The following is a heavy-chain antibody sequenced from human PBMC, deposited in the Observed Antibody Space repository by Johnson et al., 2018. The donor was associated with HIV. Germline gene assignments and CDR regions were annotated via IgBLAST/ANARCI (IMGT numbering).Heavy chain of an antibody. Sequence: MQLVESGGGVVRPGGSLRLSCAASGFTFDDYGMSWVRQAPGKGLEWVSVISSGGDTYYADSVKDRFTISRDNSKNTLFLQMNRLRAEDTAVYYCARAPGYSRAFDIWGQGTMVTVSS. CDR1: GFTFDDYG. D-gene: IGHD5-18*01. J-gene: IGHJ3*02. CDR3: ARAPGYSRAFDI. CDR2: ISSGGDT. V-gene: IGHV3-66*01.